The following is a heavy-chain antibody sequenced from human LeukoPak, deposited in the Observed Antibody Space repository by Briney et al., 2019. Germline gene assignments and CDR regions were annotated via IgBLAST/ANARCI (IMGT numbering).Heavy chain of an antibody. Sequence: SVKVSCKASGGTFSSYAISWVRQAPGQGLEWMGGIIPIFGTANYAQKFQGRVTITTDESTSTAYMELSSLRSEDTAVYYCATAGYSYGTYYYYMDVWGKGPRSPSP. D-gene: IGHD5-18*01. J-gene: IGHJ6*03. CDR3: ATAGYSYGTYYYYMDV. CDR2: IIPIFGTA. CDR1: GGTFSSYA. V-gene: IGHV1-69*05.